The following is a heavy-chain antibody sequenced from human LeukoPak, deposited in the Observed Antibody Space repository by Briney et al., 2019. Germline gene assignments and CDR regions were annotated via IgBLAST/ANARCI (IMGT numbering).Heavy chain of an antibody. CDR2: ISYTGNT. Sequence: SETLSLTCTVSGVFINSNTYSWGWIRQPPGEGLEWIGTISYTGNTYYNSSLKSRLTISVDTSKNQFSLKLSSVTAADTAVYYCARERSGSEIFARSFDIWGQGTMVTVSS. CDR1: GVFINSNTYS. D-gene: IGHD3-3*01. CDR3: ARERSGSEIFARSFDI. J-gene: IGHJ3*02. V-gene: IGHV4-39*07.